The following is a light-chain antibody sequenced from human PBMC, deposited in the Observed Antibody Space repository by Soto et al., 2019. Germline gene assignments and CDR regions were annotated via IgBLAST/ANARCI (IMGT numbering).Light chain of an antibody. CDR3: QQYNNWPVT. V-gene: IGKV3-15*01. Sequence: SPATLSVSPGETATLSCKTSQSVDSLLAWYQQKPGQAPRLLIYRASTRTTGIPARFSGSGSGTEFTLTINSLQSEDFAVYYCQQYNNWPVTFGGGTKVDIK. CDR1: QSVDSL. CDR2: RAS. J-gene: IGKJ4*01.